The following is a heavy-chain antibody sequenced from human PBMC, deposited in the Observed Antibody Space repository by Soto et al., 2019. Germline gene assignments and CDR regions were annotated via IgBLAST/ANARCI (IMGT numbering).Heavy chain of an antibody. Sequence: PGGSLRLSCAVSGFTFSSYGMHWVRQAPGKGLEWVTLISHDGSKKYYADSVKGRFSISRDNSKNTLYLQMDSLRTEDTAVYYCAKDSMARVYSSYGKDVWGQGTTVTVSS. J-gene: IGHJ6*02. D-gene: IGHD2-15*01. CDR1: GFTFSSYG. CDR3: AKDSMARVYSSYGKDV. V-gene: IGHV3-30*18. CDR2: ISHDGSKK.